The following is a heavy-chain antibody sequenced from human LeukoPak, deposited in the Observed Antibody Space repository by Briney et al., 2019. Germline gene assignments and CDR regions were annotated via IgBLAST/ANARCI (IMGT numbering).Heavy chain of an antibody. J-gene: IGHJ6*03. CDR3: AKAGPVLRFLEWLPPSLYYMDV. CDR2: ISSSSSYI. Sequence: GGSLRLSCAASGFTFSSYSMNWVRQAPGKGLEWVSSISSSSSYIYYAHSVKGRFTISRDNSKNTLYLQMNSLRAEDTAVYYCAKAGPVLRFLEWLPPSLYYMDVWGKGTTVTVSS. D-gene: IGHD3-3*01. CDR1: GFTFSSYS. V-gene: IGHV3-21*04.